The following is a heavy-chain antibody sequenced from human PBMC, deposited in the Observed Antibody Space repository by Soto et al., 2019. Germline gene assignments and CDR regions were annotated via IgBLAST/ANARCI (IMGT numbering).Heavy chain of an antibody. D-gene: IGHD1-1*01. Sequence: ASVKVSCKVSGYTLTELSMHWVRQAPGKGLEWMGGFDPEDGSTGYAQKFQGRATMTRDTSTSTVYMELSSLRSDDSAVYYCARKHWNNNWFDPWGQGTLVTVSS. J-gene: IGHJ5*02. CDR1: GYTLTELS. V-gene: IGHV1-24*01. CDR3: ARKHWNNNWFDP. CDR2: FDPEDGST.